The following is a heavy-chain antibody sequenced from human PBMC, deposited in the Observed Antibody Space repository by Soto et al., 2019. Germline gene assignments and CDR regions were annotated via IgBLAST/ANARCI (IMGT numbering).Heavy chain of an antibody. J-gene: IGHJ4*02. CDR1: DYSITSGYY. CDR2: IFHSGIA. V-gene: IGHV4-38-2*01. Sequence: SETLSLTCAVSDYSITSGYYWGWIRQPPGKGLEWLGSIFHSGIAFYNPSLKSRVTISVDTSKNQYSLKLTSVTAADTAVYCCARARLFSGYWGQGTLVTVSS. CDR3: ARARLFSGY. D-gene: IGHD6-19*01.